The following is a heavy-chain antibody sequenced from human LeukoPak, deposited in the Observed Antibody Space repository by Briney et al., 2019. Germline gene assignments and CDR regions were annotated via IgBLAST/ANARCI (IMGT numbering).Heavy chain of an antibody. V-gene: IGHV4-34*01. J-gene: IGHJ4*02. CDR1: GGSFSGYY. D-gene: IGHD6-6*01. CDR2: INHSGST. Sequence: SETLSLTCTVYGGSFSGYYWSWIRQPPGKGLEWIGEINHSGSTNYNPSLKSRVTISVDTSKNQFSLKLSSVTAADTAVYYCARDSSSVDYWGQGTLVTVSS. CDR3: ARDSSSVDY.